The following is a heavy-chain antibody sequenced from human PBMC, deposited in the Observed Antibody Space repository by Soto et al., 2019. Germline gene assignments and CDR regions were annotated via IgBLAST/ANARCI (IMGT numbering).Heavy chain of an antibody. CDR1: GGSISSSNW. V-gene: IGHV4-4*02. J-gene: IGHJ6*02. CDR3: ARVVGGYCYGMDV. CDR2: IYHSGST. D-gene: IGHD2-2*01. Sequence: QVQLQESGPGLVKPSGTLSLTCAVSGGSISSSNWWSWVRQPPGKGLEWIGEIYHSGSTNYNPSLKSRVSISVDKSKNQFSPELSSVTAAATAVYYCARVVGGYCYGMDVWGQGTTVTVSS.